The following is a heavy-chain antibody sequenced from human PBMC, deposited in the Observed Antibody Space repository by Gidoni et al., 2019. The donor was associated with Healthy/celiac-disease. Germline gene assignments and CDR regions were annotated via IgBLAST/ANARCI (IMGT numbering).Heavy chain of an antibody. D-gene: IGHD2-2*01. V-gene: IGHV3-30*02. CDR3: AKHTWKDCSSTSCYAFDY. CDR2: IRYDGSNK. Sequence: GKGLEWVAFIRYDGSNKYYADSVKGRFTISRDNSKNTLYLQMNSLRAEYTAVYYCAKHTWKDCSSTSCYAFDYWGQGTLVTVSS. J-gene: IGHJ4*02.